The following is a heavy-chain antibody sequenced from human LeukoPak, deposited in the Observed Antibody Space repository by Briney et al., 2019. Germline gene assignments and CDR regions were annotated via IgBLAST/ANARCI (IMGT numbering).Heavy chain of an antibody. V-gene: IGHV4-38-2*01. CDR1: GYSISSGYY. CDR3: ARHRMATIKSFDY. D-gene: IGHD5-24*01. J-gene: IGHJ4*02. CDR2: IYHSGST. Sequence: KPSETLSLTCAVSGYSISSGYYWGWIRPPPGKGLEWIGSIYHSGSTYYNPSLKSRVTISVDTSKNQFSLKLSSVTAADTAVYYCARHRMATIKSFDYWGQGTLVTVSS.